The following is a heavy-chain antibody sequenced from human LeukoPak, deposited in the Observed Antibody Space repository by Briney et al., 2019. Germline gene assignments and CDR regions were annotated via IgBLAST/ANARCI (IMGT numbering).Heavy chain of an antibody. D-gene: IGHD3-3*01. CDR2: IRDSGDST. V-gene: IGHV3-23*01. J-gene: IGHJ4*02. CDR3: AKGSSRGDYFDY. Sequence: GGSVRLSCAASGFTLSNNAMSWLRQAPGKGLEWVSAIRDSGDSTYYTDSVKGRFTISRDNSKNTLYLQMNSLRAEDTAVYYCAKGSSRGDYFDYWGQGTLVTVSS. CDR1: GFTLSNNA.